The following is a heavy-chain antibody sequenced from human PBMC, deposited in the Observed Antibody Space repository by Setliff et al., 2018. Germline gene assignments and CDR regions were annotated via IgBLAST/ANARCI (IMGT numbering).Heavy chain of an antibody. V-gene: IGHV5-51*01. D-gene: IGHD5-18*01. J-gene: IGHJ6*02. CDR2: IYPSDSDT. Sequence: GESLKISCKGFGYSFATYWIGWVRQMPGKGLEWMGIIYPSDSDTRYNPSFQGQVTISADKSISTAYLQWSSLKASDTAMYYCARVTPDCYYYYGMDVWGQGTTVTVSS. CDR1: GYSFATYW. CDR3: ARVTPDCYYYYGMDV.